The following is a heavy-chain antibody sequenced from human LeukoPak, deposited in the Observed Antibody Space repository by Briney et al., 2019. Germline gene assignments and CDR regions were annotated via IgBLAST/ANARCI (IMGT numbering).Heavy chain of an antibody. CDR2: IYPGDSDT. CDR1: GYSFTSYW. Sequence: GESLKISCKGSGYSFTSYWIGWVRQMPGNGLEWMGIIYPGDSDTRYSPSFQGQVTISADKSLSTAYLQWSSLKASDTAMYYCARHNSCSGGSCYSRYYYYYYMDVWGKGTTVTVSS. J-gene: IGHJ6*03. CDR3: ARHNSCSGGSCYSRYYYYYYMDV. V-gene: IGHV5-51*01. D-gene: IGHD2-15*01.